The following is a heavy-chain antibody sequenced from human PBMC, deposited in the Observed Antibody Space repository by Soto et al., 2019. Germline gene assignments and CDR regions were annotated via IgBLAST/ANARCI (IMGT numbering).Heavy chain of an antibody. CDR1: GGSISSYY. Sequence: SEPLSLTCTVSGGSISSYYWSWIRQPPGKGLEWIGYIYYSGSTNYNPSLKSRVTISIDTSKNQFSLKLSSVTAADTAVYYCARESSMEGSYYRFFDYWGQGTLVTVSS. V-gene: IGHV4-59*01. J-gene: IGHJ4*02. CDR3: ARESSMEGSYYRFFDY. D-gene: IGHD1-26*01. CDR2: IYYSGST.